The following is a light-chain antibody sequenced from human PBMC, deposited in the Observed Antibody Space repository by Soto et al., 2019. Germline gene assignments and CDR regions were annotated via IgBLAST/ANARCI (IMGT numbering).Light chain of an antibody. CDR1: QSISSR. Sequence: DLQMTQSPSTLSASVGDRVTITCRASQSISSRLAWYQQKPGKAPKLLIYDASSLESGVPSRFSGSGSGTEFTLTISSLQPDDFATYYCQQYNSYSGTFGQGTKVDIK. V-gene: IGKV1-5*01. J-gene: IGKJ1*01. CDR3: QQYNSYSGT. CDR2: DAS.